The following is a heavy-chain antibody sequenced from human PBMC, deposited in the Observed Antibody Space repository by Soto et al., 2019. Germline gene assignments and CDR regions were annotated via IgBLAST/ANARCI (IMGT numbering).Heavy chain of an antibody. V-gene: IGHV4-39*01. CDR2: IYYSGST. D-gene: IGHD2-2*01. J-gene: IGHJ4*02. Sequence: SETLSLTCTVSGGSISSSSYYWGWIRQPPGKGLEWIGSIYYSGSTYYNPSLKSRVTISVDTSKNQFSLKLSSVTAADTAVYYCLIRVGYCSSTSCYFLAEFDYWGQGTLVTVSS. CDR3: LIRVGYCSSTSCYFLAEFDY. CDR1: GGSISSSSYY.